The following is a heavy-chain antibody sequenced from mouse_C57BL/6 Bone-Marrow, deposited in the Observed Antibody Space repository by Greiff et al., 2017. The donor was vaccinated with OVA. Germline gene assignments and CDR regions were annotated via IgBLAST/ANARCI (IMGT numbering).Heavy chain of an antibody. D-gene: IGHD1-1*02. V-gene: IGHV1-18*01. CDR1: GYTFTDYN. CDR3: ARRRRGGYYPDY. Sequence: EVQLKQSGPELVKPGASVKIPCKASGYTFTDYNMDWVKQSHGKSLEWIGDINPNNGGTIYNQKFKGKATLTVDKSSSTAYMELRSLTSEDTAVYYCARRRRGGYYPDYWGQGTTLTVSS. J-gene: IGHJ2*01. CDR2: INPNNGGT.